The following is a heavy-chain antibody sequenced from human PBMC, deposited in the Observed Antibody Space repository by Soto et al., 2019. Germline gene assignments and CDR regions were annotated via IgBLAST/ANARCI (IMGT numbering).Heavy chain of an antibody. CDR3: AKDGVGYSSSWNNWFDP. J-gene: IGHJ5*02. CDR1: GFTFSSYG. V-gene: IGHV3-30*18. CDR2: ISYDGSNK. Sequence: GGSLRLSCAASGFTFSSYGMHWVRQAPGKGLEWVAVISYDGSNKYYADSVKGRFTISRDNSKNTLYLQMNSLRAEDTAVYYCAKDGVGYSSSWNNWFDPWGQGTLVTVSS. D-gene: IGHD6-13*01.